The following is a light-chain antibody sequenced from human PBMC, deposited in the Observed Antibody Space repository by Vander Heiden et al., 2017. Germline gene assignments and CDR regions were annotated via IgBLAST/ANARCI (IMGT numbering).Light chain of an antibody. J-gene: IGKJ4*01. CDR3: QQYDNLPQLT. CDR2: EES. CDR1: PDLSNY. Sequence: DIQLTPSPSSLSASVGHRVTITSQASPDLSNYLNWYQQKPGKAPKLLIYEESKWETGVPSRFSGSGSGTDFTLTISSLQPEDIATYYCQQYDNLPQLTFGGGTEVEIK. V-gene: IGKV1-33*01.